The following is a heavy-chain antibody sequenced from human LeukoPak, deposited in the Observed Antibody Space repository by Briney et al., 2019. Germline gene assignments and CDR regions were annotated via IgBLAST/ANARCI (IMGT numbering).Heavy chain of an antibody. J-gene: IGHJ3*02. V-gene: IGHV4-39*01. CDR3: ARYGTIFGGMRAFDI. CDR1: GGSISSSSYY. Sequence: SETLSLTCTVSGGSISSSSYYWGWISQPPGKGLEWIGSIYYSGSTYYNPSLKSRVTISVDTSKNQFSLKLSSVTAADTAVYYCARYGTIFGGMRAFDIWGQGTVVTVSS. D-gene: IGHD3-3*01. CDR2: IYYSGST.